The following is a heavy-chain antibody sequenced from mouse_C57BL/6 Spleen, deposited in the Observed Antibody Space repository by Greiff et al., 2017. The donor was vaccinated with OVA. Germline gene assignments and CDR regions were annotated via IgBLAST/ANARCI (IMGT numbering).Heavy chain of an antibody. D-gene: IGHD2-5*01. CDR1: GYTFTSYW. J-gene: IGHJ2*01. CDR2: IDPSDSYT. Sequence: QVQLQQPGAELVMPGASVKLSCKASGYTFTSYWMHWVKQRPGQGLEWIGEIDPSDSYTNYNQKFKGKSTLTVDKSSSTAYMQLSSLTSEDSAVYYGARWAYDSNWDGGDFDYWGQGTTLTVSA. V-gene: IGHV1-69*01. CDR3: ARWAYDSNWDGGDFDY.